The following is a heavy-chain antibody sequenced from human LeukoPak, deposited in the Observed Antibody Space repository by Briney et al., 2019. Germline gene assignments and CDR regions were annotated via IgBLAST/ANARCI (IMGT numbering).Heavy chain of an antibody. CDR2: IRHDGSIK. Sequence: GGSLRLSCAASGFTFSSYAMSWVRQAPGQGLDWVAFIRHDGSIKYYADSVKGRFTVSRDNSKNTLYLQMNSLRTEDTAVYYCARGDCSGDCYHPLYYWGQGSLVTVSS. V-gene: IGHV3-30*02. J-gene: IGHJ4*02. CDR1: GFTFSSYA. D-gene: IGHD2-21*02. CDR3: ARGDCSGDCYHPLYY.